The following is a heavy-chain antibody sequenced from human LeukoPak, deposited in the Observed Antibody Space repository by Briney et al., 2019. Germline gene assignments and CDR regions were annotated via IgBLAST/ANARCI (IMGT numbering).Heavy chain of an antibody. J-gene: IGHJ4*02. CDR1: GYTFSGYY. CDR3: ARDLAGQYCSSTTYCTFIRDTYFDY. Sequence: ASVKVSCKASGYTFSGYYMNWLRQAPGQGPEWMGWINPNSGVTNYAQKFQGRVTMTRDTSITTAYMELSRLRSDDTAVYYCARDLAGQYCSSTTYCTFIRDTYFDYWGQGTLVTVSS. CDR2: INPNSGVT. V-gene: IGHV1-2*02. D-gene: IGHD2-2*02.